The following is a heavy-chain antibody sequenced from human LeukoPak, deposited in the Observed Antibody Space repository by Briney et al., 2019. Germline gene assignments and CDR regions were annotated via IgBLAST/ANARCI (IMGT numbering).Heavy chain of an antibody. J-gene: IGHJ4*02. CDR2: INHSGST. CDR1: GGSFSGYY. Sequence: SETLSLTCAVYGGSFSGYYWSWIRQPPGKGLEWIGEINHSGSTNYNPSLKSRVTISVDTSKNQFSLKLSSVTAADTAVYYCARGPHYYDSSGYPHWGQGTLVTVSS. D-gene: IGHD3-22*01. V-gene: IGHV4-34*01. CDR3: ARGPHYYDSSGYPH.